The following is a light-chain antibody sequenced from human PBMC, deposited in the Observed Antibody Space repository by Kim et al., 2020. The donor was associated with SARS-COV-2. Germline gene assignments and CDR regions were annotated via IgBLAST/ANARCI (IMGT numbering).Light chain of an antibody. J-gene: IGKJ5*01. CDR1: EGISTH. CDR2: AAS. Sequence: SVGDRVTITCWASEGISTHLAWYQQKPGKAPKLLIYAASTLQTGVPSRCSGSGSGTEFTLTISGLQPEDFASYFCQRLDKWPPRTLGQGTRLEIK. V-gene: IGKV1-9*01. CDR3: QRLDKWPPRT.